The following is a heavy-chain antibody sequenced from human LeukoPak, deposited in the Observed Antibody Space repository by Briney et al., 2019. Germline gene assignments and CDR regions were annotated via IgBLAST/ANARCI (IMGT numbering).Heavy chain of an antibody. CDR1: GFTFSNYW. J-gene: IGHJ5*01. Sequence: GGSLRLSCAASGFTFSNYWIHWVRQPPGKGLVWVSRINPAGNYANSADYVKGRFTISRDNAKNTVYLQMNSLRAEDTALFYCVRDWDHYDFDSWGQGTLVTVSS. D-gene: IGHD3-3*01. V-gene: IGHV3-74*01. CDR2: INPAGNYA. CDR3: VRDWDHYDFDS.